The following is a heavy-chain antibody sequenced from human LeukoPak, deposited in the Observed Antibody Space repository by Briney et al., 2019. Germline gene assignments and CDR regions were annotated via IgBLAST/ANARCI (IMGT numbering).Heavy chain of an antibody. Sequence: SETLSLTCTVSGGSISSSSYYWGWIRQPPGKGLEWIGSIYYSGSTYYNPSLKSRVTISVDTSKNQFSLKLSSVTAADTAVYYCARAPRLALDYWGQGTLSPSPQ. CDR1: GGSISSSSYY. D-gene: IGHD6-19*01. CDR2: IYYSGST. CDR3: ARAPRLALDY. J-gene: IGHJ4*02. V-gene: IGHV4-39*07.